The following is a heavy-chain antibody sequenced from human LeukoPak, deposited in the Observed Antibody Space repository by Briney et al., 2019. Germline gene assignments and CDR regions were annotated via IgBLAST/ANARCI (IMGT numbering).Heavy chain of an antibody. CDR3: ARAPIWFGELLWGVYYFDY. CDR1: GYTFTSYA. Sequence: ASVKVSCKASGYTFTSYAMHWVRQAPGQRLEWMGWINAGNGNTKYSQKFQGRVTITRDTSASTAYMELSSLRSEDTAVYYCARAPIWFGELLWGVYYFDYWGQGTLVTVSS. J-gene: IGHJ4*02. CDR2: INAGNGNT. V-gene: IGHV1-3*01. D-gene: IGHD3-10*01.